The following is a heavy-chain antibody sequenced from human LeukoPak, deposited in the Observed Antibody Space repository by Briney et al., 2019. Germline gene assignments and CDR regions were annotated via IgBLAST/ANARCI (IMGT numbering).Heavy chain of an antibody. J-gene: IGHJ4*02. Sequence: GGSLRLSCAASGFIFIDYDFHWVRQAPGKGLEWLAYISKDAAFMFYADSVRGRFTVSRDNSKRAVYLQLNSLRAEDTALYYCARDLMWLVDYWGQGTLVTVSS. CDR1: GFIFIDYD. CDR2: ISKDAAFM. CDR3: ARDLMWLVDY. V-gene: IGHV3-30*04. D-gene: IGHD6-19*01.